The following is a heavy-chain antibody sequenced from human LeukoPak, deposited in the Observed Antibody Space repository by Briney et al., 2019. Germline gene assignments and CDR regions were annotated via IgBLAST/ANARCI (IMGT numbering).Heavy chain of an antibody. D-gene: IGHD6-13*01. J-gene: IGHJ4*02. Sequence: GGSLRLSCAASGFTFSSYAMSWVRQAPGKGLEWVSAISGSGGGTYYADSVKGRFTISRDNFKNTLYLQMNSLRAEDTAVYYCAKDLIGYSSTYFDYWGQGTLVTVSS. CDR2: ISGSGGGT. CDR1: GFTFSSYA. CDR3: AKDLIGYSSTYFDY. V-gene: IGHV3-23*01.